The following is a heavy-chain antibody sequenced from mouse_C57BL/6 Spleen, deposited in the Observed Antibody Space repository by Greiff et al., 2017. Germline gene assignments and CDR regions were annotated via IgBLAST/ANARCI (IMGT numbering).Heavy chain of an antibody. CDR1: GFTFSDYG. D-gene: IGHD1-1*01. CDR3: AKITTVVATDWDFDV. CDR2: ISSGSSTI. V-gene: IGHV5-17*01. Sequence: EVMLVESGGGLVKPGGSLKLSCAASGFTFSDYGMHWVRQAPEKGLEWVAYISSGSSTIYYADTVKGRFTISRDNAKNTLFLQMTSLRSEDTAMYYCAKITTVVATDWDFDVWGTGTTVTVSS. J-gene: IGHJ1*03.